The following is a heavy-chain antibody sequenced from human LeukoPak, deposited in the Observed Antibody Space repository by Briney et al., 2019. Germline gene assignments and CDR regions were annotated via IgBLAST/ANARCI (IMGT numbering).Heavy chain of an antibody. CDR3: AKDGAGEGYYYYYYMDV. D-gene: IGHD3-10*01. V-gene: IGHV3-30*18. CDR2: ISYDGSNK. Sequence: GGSLRLSCAASGFTFSSYGMHWVRQAPGKGLEWVAVISYDGSNKYYADSVKGRFTISRDNSKNTLYLQMNSLRAEDTAVYYCAKDGAGEGYYYYYYMDVWGKGTTVTVSS. J-gene: IGHJ6*03. CDR1: GFTFSSYG.